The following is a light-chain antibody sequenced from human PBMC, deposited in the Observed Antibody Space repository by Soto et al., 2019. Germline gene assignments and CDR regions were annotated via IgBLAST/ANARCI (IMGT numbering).Light chain of an antibody. V-gene: IGKV2-30*02. Sequence: DVVMTQSPLSLPVTLGQPASISCRSSQSLVHSDGNTYLGWFQQRPGQSPRRLLYKVSKRDSGGPDRFSGSGSGTDFTLKISRVEAEDVGIYYCMQGTHSYTFGQGTRLDIK. CDR2: KVS. CDR3: MQGTHSYT. CDR1: QSLVHSDGNTY. J-gene: IGKJ2*01.